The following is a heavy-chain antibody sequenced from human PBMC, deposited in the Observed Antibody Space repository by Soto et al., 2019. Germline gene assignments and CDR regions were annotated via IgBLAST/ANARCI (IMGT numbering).Heavy chain of an antibody. CDR1: DYTFTGYY. D-gene: IGHD2-21*01. J-gene: IGHJ4*02. CDR3: ARESDCSASRCNLDY. Sequence: AAVKVSCKASDYTFTGYYLHWVRQAPGQGLEWMGWMNPNSGDTHYPQKFQGRVTMTSDTSISTAYMELSGLRSDDTAVYYCARESDCSASRCNLDYLGRGTLVTVSS. CDR2: MNPNSGDT. V-gene: IGHV1-2*02.